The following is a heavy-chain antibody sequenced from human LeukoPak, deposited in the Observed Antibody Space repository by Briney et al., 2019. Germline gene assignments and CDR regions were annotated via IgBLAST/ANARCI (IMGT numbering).Heavy chain of an antibody. D-gene: IGHD4-17*01. CDR1: GSTFIRDT. CDR2: ISPILGLR. V-gene: IGHV1-69*04. J-gene: IGHJ6*02. CDR3: AREFEGYDDYSDSYYGMDV. Sequence: SVKVSCKTSGSTFIRDTISWVRQAPGQGLEWMGRISPILGLRNFAQKFQGRVMITADKSTSTAYMELSSLRSEDTAVYYCAREFEGYDDYSDSYYGMDVWGQGTTVTVSS.